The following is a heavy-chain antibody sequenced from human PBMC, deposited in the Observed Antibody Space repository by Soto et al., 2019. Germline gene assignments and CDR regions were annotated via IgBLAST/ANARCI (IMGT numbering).Heavy chain of an antibody. D-gene: IGHD3-9*01. V-gene: IGHV3-53*01. CDR2: IYSGGST. CDR1: GFTVSSNY. J-gene: IGHJ4*02. Sequence: PGGSLRLSCAASGFTVSSNYMSWVRQAPGKGLEWVSVIYSGGSTYYAGSVKGRFTISRDNSKNTLYLQMNSLRAEDTAVYYCARDRSRLGLDYWGQGTLVTVSS. CDR3: ARDRSRLGLDY.